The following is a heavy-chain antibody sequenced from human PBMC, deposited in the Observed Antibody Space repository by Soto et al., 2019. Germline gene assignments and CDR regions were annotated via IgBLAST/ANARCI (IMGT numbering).Heavy chain of an antibody. D-gene: IGHD1-26*01. CDR2: IDPSDSYT. CDR3: ARHVGIGYYYYGMDV. CDR1: GYSFTSYW. Sequence: GESLKISCKGSGYSFTSYWISWVRQMPGKGLEWMGRIDPSDSYTNYSPSFQGHVTISADKSISTAYLQWSSLKASDTAMYYCARHVGIGYYYYGMDVWGQGTTVTVSS. V-gene: IGHV5-10-1*01. J-gene: IGHJ6*02.